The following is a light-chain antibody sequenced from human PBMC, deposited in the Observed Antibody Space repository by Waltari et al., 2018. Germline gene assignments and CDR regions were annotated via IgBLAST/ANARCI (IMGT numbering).Light chain of an antibody. Sequence: QSGLTQPASVSGSPGQSITISCTGTRRAVGNYKLVSWYQQYPGKAPKLMVYEVTRRTSGVSDRFSGSKSGNTASLTIYGLQSEDEADYYCCSYAGLGIYVFGTGTKVTVL. CDR3: CSYAGLGIYV. CDR1: RRAVGNYKL. V-gene: IGLV2-23*02. CDR2: EVT. J-gene: IGLJ1*01.